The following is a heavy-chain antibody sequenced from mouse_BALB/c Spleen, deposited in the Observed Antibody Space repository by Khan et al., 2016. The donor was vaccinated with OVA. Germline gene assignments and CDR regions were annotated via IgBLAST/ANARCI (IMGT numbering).Heavy chain of an antibody. CDR3: ARRNYFGYTFAY. V-gene: IGHV1-77*01. J-gene: IGHJ3*01. D-gene: IGHD1-2*01. CDR1: GYTFTDYY. Sequence: QVQLQQSGAELARPGASVKLSCKTSGYTFTDYYINWVKQRTGQGLEWIGEISPGSGDTYYNEKFKGKATLTADKSSSTAYMQTSSLTSEASAIYFCARRNYFGYTFAYWGQGTLVTVSA. CDR2: ISPGSGDT.